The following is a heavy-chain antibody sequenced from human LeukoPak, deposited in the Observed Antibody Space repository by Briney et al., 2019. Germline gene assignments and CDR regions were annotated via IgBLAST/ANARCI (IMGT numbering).Heavy chain of an antibody. CDR2: IYTSGST. D-gene: IGHD3-3*01. CDR3: ARSGGLIRFLEWFDY. V-gene: IGHV4-61*02. J-gene: IGHJ5*01. CDR1: GGSISSGSYY. Sequence: PSQTLSLTCTVSGGSISSGSYYWSWIRQPAGKGLEWIGRIYTSGSTNYNPSLKSRVTISVDTSKNQFSLKLSSVTAADTAVYYCARSGGLIRFLEWFDYWGQGTLVTVSS.